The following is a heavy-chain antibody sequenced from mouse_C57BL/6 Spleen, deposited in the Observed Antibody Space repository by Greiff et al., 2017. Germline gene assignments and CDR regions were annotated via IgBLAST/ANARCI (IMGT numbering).Heavy chain of an antibody. CDR3: ARYNYGSSFDV. Sequence: DVKLVESGGGLVQPGGSLSLSCAASGFTFTDYYMSWVRQPPGKALEWLGFIRNKANGYTTEYSASVKGRFTISRDNSQSILYLQMNALRAEDSATYYCARYNYGSSFDVWGTGTTVTVSS. CDR1: GFTFTDYY. V-gene: IGHV7-3*01. CDR2: IRNKANGYTT. J-gene: IGHJ1*03. D-gene: IGHD1-1*01.